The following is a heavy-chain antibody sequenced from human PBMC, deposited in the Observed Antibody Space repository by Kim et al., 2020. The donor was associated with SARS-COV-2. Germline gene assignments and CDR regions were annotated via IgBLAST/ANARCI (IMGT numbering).Heavy chain of an antibody. J-gene: IGHJ6*02. CDR1: GYTFSSYS. Sequence: SVKVSCXXXGYTFSSYSISWVRQAPGQGLEWMGGIIPIFGTANYAQKFQGRVTITADESTSTAYMELGSLRSEDTAVYYCARDHLDYDFWSGYFQALRSSYYGMDVWGPGTPVTASS. D-gene: IGHD3-3*01. CDR3: ARDHLDYDFWSGYFQALRSSYYGMDV. CDR2: IIPIFGTA. V-gene: IGHV1-69*13.